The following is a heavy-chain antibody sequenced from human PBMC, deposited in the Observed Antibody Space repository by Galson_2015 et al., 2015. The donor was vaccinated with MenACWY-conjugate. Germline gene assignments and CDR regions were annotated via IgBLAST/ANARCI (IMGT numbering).Heavy chain of an antibody. CDR1: GFSLSHYW. V-gene: IGHV3-7*03. CDR2: IKEDGSER. CDR3: ARPVRVRLNVSPYYFDN. J-gene: IGHJ4*02. Sequence: SLRLSCAASGFSLSHYWMSWVRQAPGKGLEWVANIKEDGSERYYVDSVKGRFTISRDNAKNSLFLQMNSLRAEDTAAYYCARPVRVRLNVSPYYFDNWGRGTLVTVSS. D-gene: IGHD3-16*01.